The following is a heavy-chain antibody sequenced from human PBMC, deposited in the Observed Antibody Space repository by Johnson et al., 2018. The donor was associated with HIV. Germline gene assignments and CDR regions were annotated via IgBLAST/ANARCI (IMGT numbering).Heavy chain of an antibody. CDR1: GFTFSSYG. J-gene: IGHJ3*02. V-gene: IGHV3-30*02. Sequence: QVQLVESGGGVVQPGGSLRLSCAASGFTFSSYGMHWVRQAPGKGLEWVAFIRYDGSNKYYADSVKGRFTIYRDNSKNTLYLQMNSLRAEDTAVYYCAKDMGVDTAMNPWAFDIWGQGTMVTVSS. CDR2: IRYDGSNK. D-gene: IGHD5-18*01. CDR3: AKDMGVDTAMNPWAFDI.